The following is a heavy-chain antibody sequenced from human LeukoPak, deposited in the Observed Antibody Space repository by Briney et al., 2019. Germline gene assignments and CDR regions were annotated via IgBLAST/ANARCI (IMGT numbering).Heavy chain of an antibody. CDR2: IYSGGST. CDR1: GFTFSNYA. Sequence: GGSLRLSCSASGFTFSNYAMHWVRQAPGKGLVWVSSIYSGGSTYYTDSVKGRFTISRDNSKNTLYLQMNSLRAEDTAVYYCARDLAGYNSFDYWGQGTLVTVSS. D-gene: IGHD5-24*01. J-gene: IGHJ4*02. V-gene: IGHV3-66*01. CDR3: ARDLAGYNSFDY.